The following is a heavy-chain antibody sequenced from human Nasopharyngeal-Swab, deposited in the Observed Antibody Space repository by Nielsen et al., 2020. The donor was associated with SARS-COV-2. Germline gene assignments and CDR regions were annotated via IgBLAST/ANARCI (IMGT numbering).Heavy chain of an antibody. CDR2: IYSTEII. CDR3: ARGPYSRSSLWVH. CDR1: GGSIVSHY. Sequence: SETLSLTCTVSGGSIVSHYWNWIRLSPGKGLEWIGYIYSTEIIKYNPSLGSRVTMSGDTSKNQVYLKLKSLTAADTAVYYCARGPYSRSSLWVHWGQGTLVTVSS. D-gene: IGHD6-6*01. V-gene: IGHV4-59*11. J-gene: IGHJ4*02.